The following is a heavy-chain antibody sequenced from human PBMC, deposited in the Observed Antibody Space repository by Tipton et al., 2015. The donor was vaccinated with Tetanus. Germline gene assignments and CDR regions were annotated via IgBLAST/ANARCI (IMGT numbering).Heavy chain of an antibody. CDR1: GASISSSY. CDR2: IYYNGGT. Sequence: TLSLTCTVSGASISSSYWSWIRQPPGKGLEWIGSIYYNGGTNSNPSLKSRVTMSGDASKNQFSLKLTSVTAADTAVYYCARGGSDWSWYLQHWGQGTLVTVSS. J-gene: IGHJ1*01. V-gene: IGHV4-59*01. CDR3: ARGGSDWSWYLQH. D-gene: IGHD6-19*01.